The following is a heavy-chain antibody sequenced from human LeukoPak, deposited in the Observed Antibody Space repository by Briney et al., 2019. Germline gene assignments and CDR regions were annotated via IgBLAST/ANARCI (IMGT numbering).Heavy chain of an antibody. CDR3: AKRGETGYNEGFDY. V-gene: IGHV3-23*01. Sequence: GESLRLSCAASGFTFSSYAMSWVRHAPGKGLEWVSNIRGNGRSTYYADSVEGRFTISRDNSKNTLYLQMNSLRAEDTAVYYCAKRGETGYNEGFDYWGQGTLVTVSS. CDR2: IRGNGRST. CDR1: GFTFSSYA. D-gene: IGHD5-24*01. J-gene: IGHJ4*02.